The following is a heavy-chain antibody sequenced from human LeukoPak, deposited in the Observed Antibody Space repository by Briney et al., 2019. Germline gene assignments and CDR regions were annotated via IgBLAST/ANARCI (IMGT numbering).Heavy chain of an antibody. CDR2: IYYSGST. CDR3: ARGLRKVVPVAHGDWFDP. D-gene: IGHD2-2*01. CDR1: GGSISSGDYY. Sequence: SQTLSLTCTVSGGSISSGDYYWSWIRQPPGKGLEWIGYIYYSGSTYYNPSLKSRVTISVDTSKNQFSLKLSSVTAADTAVYYCARGLRKVVPVAHGDWFDPWGQGTLVTVSS. J-gene: IGHJ5*02. V-gene: IGHV4-30-4*08.